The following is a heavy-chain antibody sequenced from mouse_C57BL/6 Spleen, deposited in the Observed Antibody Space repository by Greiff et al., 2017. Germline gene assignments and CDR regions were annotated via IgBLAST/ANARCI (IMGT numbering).Heavy chain of an antibody. J-gene: IGHJ4*01. CDR3: ASRKEVCYDYAMCY. CDR2: IDPEDGET. V-gene: IGHV14-2*01. Sequence: VQLQQSGAELVKPGASVKLSCTASGFNIKDYYMHWVKQRPEQGLEWIGRIDPEDGETKYASKFQGKATITADTSSNTAYLQLSSLTSEDTAVYYCASRKEVCYDYAMCYWGQGTSVTVSS. CDR1: GFNIKDYY. D-gene: IGHD1-3*01.